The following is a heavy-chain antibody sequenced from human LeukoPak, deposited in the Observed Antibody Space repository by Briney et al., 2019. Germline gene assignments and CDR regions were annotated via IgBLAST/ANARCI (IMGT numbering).Heavy chain of an antibody. CDR1: GGSFSGYY. D-gene: IGHD6-13*01. Sequence: PSETLSLTCAVYGGSFSGYYWSWIRQPPGKGLEWIGEINHSGSTNYNPSLKSRVTISVDTSKNQFSLKLSSVTAADTAVYYCASRSIAAAGAWYFDYWGQGTLVTVSS. J-gene: IGHJ4*02. CDR2: INHSGST. CDR3: ASRSIAAAGAWYFDY. V-gene: IGHV4-34*01.